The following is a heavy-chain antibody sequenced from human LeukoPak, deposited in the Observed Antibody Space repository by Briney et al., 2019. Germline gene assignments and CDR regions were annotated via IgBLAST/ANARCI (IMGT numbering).Heavy chain of an antibody. Sequence: ASVKVSCKASGYTFTGYYMHLVRQAAGQGLEWMGWINPNSGGTNYAQKFQGRVTMTRDTSISTAYMELSRLRSDDTAVYYCARVPVVPAAYYYYYGMDVWGQGTTVTVSS. CDR1: GYTFTGYY. V-gene: IGHV1-2*02. J-gene: IGHJ6*02. D-gene: IGHD2-2*01. CDR2: INPNSGGT. CDR3: ARVPVVPAAYYYYYGMDV.